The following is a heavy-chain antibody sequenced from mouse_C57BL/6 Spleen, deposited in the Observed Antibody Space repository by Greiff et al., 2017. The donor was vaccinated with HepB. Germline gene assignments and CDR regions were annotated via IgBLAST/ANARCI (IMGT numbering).Heavy chain of an antibody. J-gene: IGHJ2*01. Sequence: DVQLVESGGGLVKPGGSLKLSCAASGFTFSSYAMSWVRQTPEKRLEWVATISDGGSYTYYPDNVKGRFTISRDNAKNNLYLQMSHLKSEDTAMYYCARGSRLLHFDYWGQGTTLTVSS. CDR2: ISDGGSYT. D-gene: IGHD1-1*01. CDR3: ARGSRLLHFDY. CDR1: GFTFSSYA. V-gene: IGHV5-4*01.